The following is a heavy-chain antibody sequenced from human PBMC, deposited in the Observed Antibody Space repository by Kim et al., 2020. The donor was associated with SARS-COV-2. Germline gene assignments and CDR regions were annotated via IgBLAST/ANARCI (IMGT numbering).Heavy chain of an antibody. V-gene: IGHV4-59*01. D-gene: IGHD1-1*01. J-gene: IGHJ6*01. Sequence: SETLSLTCTVSGGSISSYYWSWIRQPPGKGLEWIGYIYYSGSTNYNPSLKSRVTISVDTSKNQFSLKLSSVTAADTAVYYCARDSPRGTTFGLAWYYYG. CDR2: IYYSGST. CDR1: GGSISSYY. CDR3: ARDSPRGTTFGLAWYYYG.